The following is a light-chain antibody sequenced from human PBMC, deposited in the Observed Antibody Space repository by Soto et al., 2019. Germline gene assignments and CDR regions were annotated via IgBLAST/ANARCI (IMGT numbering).Light chain of an antibody. CDR3: HQYNNWTRT. CDR2: GAS. Sequence: ESVLTQSPGTLSLSPGERATLSCRASQSVSSNYLAWYQQKPGQAPRLLIYGASTRATGIPARFSGSGSGSEFTLTISRLQSEDFAVYFCHQYNNWTRTFGQGTRLEIK. CDR1: QSVSSN. J-gene: IGKJ5*01. V-gene: IGKV3D-15*01.